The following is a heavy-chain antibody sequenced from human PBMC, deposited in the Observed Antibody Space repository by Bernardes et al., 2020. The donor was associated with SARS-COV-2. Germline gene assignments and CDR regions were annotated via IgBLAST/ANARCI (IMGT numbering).Heavy chain of an antibody. Sequence: AGSLRLSCAASGFTFSNAWMNWVRQAPGKGLEWVCQITRKTDGGSSDYAAPVKGRFTISGDDSKNTMYLQMNSLKTEYTAVYYCTTGAEIYYDSSGFSYYFDFWGQGTLVTVSS. CDR3: TTGAEIYYDSSGFSYYFDF. CDR1: GFTFSNAW. CDR2: ITRKTDGGSS. J-gene: IGHJ4*02. V-gene: IGHV3-15*07. D-gene: IGHD3-22*01.